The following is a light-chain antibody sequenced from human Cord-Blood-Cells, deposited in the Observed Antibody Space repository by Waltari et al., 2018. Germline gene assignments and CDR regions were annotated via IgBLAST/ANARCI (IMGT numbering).Light chain of an antibody. CDR3: QVWDSSSDHRV. J-gene: IGLJ3*02. V-gene: IGLV3-21*04. CDR2: YDS. Sequence: SYVLTQPPSVSVAPGKTARITCGGNNLGSKIVHWYQQKPGQAPVLVIYYDSDRPSGIPERFSGSNSGNTATLTISRVEAGDEADYYCQVWDSSSDHRVFGGGTKLTVL. CDR1: NLGSKI.